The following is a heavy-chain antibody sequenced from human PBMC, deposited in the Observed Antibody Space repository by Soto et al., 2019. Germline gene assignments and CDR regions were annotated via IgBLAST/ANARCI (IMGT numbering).Heavy chain of an antibody. Sequence: SETLSLTCAVSGGSISSSNWWSWVRQPPGKGLEWIGEIYHSGSTNYNPSLKSRVTISVDKSKNQFSLELSSVTAADTAVYYCARDLSIATAGYYYYYGMDVWGQGTTVTVSS. CDR3: ARDLSIATAGYYYYYGMDV. D-gene: IGHD6-13*01. CDR2: IYHSGST. V-gene: IGHV4-4*02. CDR1: GGSISSSNW. J-gene: IGHJ6*02.